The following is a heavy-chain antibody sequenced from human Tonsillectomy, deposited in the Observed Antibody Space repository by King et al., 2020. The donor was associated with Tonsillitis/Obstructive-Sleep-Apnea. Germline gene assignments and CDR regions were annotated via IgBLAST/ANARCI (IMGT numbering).Heavy chain of an antibody. CDR2: INPSGGST. V-gene: IGHV1-46*01. Sequence: VQLVESGAEVKKPGASVKVSCKASGYTFTDYYIQWVRQAPGQGLEWMGIINPSGGSTSYAREFQGRVTITRDTSTSTVYMDLSSLRSEDTAVYYCARLRCTGGACYLNFDYWGQGTLVTVSS. D-gene: IGHD2-8*02. J-gene: IGHJ4*02. CDR3: ARLRCTGGACYLNFDY. CDR1: GYTFTDYY.